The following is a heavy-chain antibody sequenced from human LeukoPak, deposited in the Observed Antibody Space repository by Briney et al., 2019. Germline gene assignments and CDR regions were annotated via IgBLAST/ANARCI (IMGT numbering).Heavy chain of an antibody. CDR1: GGSISSYY. CDR3: AREKIVGATDWYFDL. J-gene: IGHJ2*01. Sequence: SETLSLTCTVSGGSISSYYWSCIRQPPREGLEWIGYIYYSGSTNYNPSLKSRVTISVDTSKNQFSLKLSSVTAADTAVYYCAREKIVGATDWYFDLWGRGTLVTVSS. V-gene: IGHV4-59*01. CDR2: IYYSGST. D-gene: IGHD1-26*01.